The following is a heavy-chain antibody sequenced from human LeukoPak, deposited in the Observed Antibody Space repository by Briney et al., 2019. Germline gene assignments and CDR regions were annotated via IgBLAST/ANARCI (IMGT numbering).Heavy chain of an antibody. Sequence: ASVKVSCKASGYTFTSYAMHWVRQAPGQRLEWMGWINAGNGNTKYSQKFQGRVTITRDTSASTAYMELSSLRSEDTAVYYCARVMITMVRGVLNYGMDVWGQGTTVTVSS. CDR1: GYTFTSYA. CDR2: INAGNGNT. D-gene: IGHD3-10*01. J-gene: IGHJ6*02. CDR3: ARVMITMVRGVLNYGMDV. V-gene: IGHV1-3*01.